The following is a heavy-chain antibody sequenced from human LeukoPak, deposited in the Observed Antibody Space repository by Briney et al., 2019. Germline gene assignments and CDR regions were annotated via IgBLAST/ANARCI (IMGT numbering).Heavy chain of an antibody. CDR1: GYSFSTYW. CDR2: IYPGDSDT. D-gene: IGHD3-10*01. Sequence: GESLKISCKTSGYSFSTYWIGWVRQKPGKGLEWMGIIYPGDSDTRYSPSFQGQVTISADKSITTAYLQWSSLKASDTAMYYCARVGVTMVRGVIIIKYFHFWGQGTLVTVSS. J-gene: IGHJ4*02. CDR3: ARVGVTMVRGVIIIKYFHF. V-gene: IGHV5-51*01.